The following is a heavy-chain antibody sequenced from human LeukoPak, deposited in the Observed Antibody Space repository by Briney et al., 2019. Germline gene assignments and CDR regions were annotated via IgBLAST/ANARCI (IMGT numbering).Heavy chain of an antibody. CDR1: GYTFTSYA. CDR3: ARDKGRITIFGVAPPFDY. Sequence: GDSVKVSCKASGYTFTSYAISWVRQAPGQGLEWMGWISAYNGNTNYALKVQDRVTMTTDTSTSTAYMELRSLRSDDTAIYYCARDKGRITIFGVAPPFDYWGQGTLVTVSS. V-gene: IGHV1-18*01. CDR2: ISAYNGNT. D-gene: IGHD3-3*01. J-gene: IGHJ4*02.